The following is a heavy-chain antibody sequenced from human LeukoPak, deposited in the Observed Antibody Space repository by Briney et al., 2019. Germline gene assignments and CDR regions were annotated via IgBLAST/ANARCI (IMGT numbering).Heavy chain of an antibody. V-gene: IGHV4-39*01. J-gene: IGHJ5*02. CDR2: IYSSGST. CDR3: ARRDPIIAAATTGGWFDP. Sequence: SETLSLTCTVSGGSIGSRSYYWGWIRQPPGKGLEWIGSIYSSGSTYYNPSLKSRVTISVDTSKNQFSLKLSSVTAADTAVHYCARRDPIIAAATTGGWFDPWGQGTLVTVSS. D-gene: IGHD6-13*01. CDR1: GGSIGSRSYY.